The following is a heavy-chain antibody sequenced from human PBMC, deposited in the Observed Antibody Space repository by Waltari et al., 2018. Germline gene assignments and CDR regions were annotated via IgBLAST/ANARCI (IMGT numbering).Heavy chain of an antibody. D-gene: IGHD3-9*01. CDR2: IWYEGSNV. J-gene: IGHJ6*02. V-gene: IGHV3-33*01. Sequence: QVQLVQSGGGVVQPGRSLRLSCAASGFTFSISGMPLVRQAPGKGLDWGAVIWYEGSNVYYSDSVKGLFTISRDNSKNTLYLQMNSLRAEDTAVYYCARYFAYYGMDVWGQGTTVTVSS. CDR3: ARYFAYYGMDV. CDR1: GFTFSISG.